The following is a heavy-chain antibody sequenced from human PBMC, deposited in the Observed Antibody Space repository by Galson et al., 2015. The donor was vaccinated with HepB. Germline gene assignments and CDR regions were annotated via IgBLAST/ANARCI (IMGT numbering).Heavy chain of an antibody. CDR1: GYTFTDYY. D-gene: IGHD5-12*01. Sequence: SVKVSCKVSGYTFTDYYMHWVQQAPGKGLEWMGRIDPNSGGTNYAQKFQGRVTMTRDTSISTAYMELSRLRSDDTAVYYCARSDPDIVATENFDYWGQGTLVTVSS. CDR3: ARSDPDIVATENFDY. J-gene: IGHJ4*02. V-gene: IGHV1-2*06. CDR2: IDPNSGGT.